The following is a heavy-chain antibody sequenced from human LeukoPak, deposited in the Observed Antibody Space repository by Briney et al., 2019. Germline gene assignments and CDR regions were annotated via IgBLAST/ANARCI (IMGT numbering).Heavy chain of an antibody. Sequence: SGGSLRLSCAASGFTVSSNYMSWVRQAPGKGLEWVSVIYSGGSTYYADSVKGRFTISRDNSKNTLYLQMNSLRAEDTAVYYCARDLGGYYFDYWGQGTLVTVSS. CDR3: ARDLGGYYFDY. CDR2: IYSGGST. D-gene: IGHD3-22*01. J-gene: IGHJ4*02. CDR1: GFTVSSNY. V-gene: IGHV3-53*01.